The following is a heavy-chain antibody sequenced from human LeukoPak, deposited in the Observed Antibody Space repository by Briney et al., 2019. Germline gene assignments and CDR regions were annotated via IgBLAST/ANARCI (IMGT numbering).Heavy chain of an antibody. D-gene: IGHD5-18*01. CDR1: GFTVSNNY. CDR3: ARDGRYSYDYDY. V-gene: IGHV3-66*01. J-gene: IGHJ4*02. CDR2: IYSGGST. Sequence: PGGSLRLSCAASGFTVSNNYMSWVRQAPGKGLEWVSVIYSGGSTYYADSVKGRFTISRDSSKNTLYLQMNSLRAEDTAVYYCARDGRYSYDYDYWGQGTLVTVSS.